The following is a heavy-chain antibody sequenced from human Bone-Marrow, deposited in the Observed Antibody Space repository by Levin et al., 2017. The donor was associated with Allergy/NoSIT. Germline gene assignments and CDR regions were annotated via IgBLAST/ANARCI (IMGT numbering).Heavy chain of an antibody. CDR1: GYTFTGYY. V-gene: IGHV1-2*06. J-gene: IGHJ4*02. D-gene: IGHD6-6*01. CDR3: ARSPPYSSSPSDY. CDR2: INPNSGGT. Sequence: GASVKVSCKASGYTFTGYYMHWVRQAPGQGLEWMGRINPNSGGTNYAQKFQGRVTMTRDTSISTAYMELSRLRSDDTAVYYCARSPPYSSSPSDYWGQGTLVTVSS.